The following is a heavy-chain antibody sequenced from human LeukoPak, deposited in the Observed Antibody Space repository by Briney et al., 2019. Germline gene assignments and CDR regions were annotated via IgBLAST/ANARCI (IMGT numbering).Heavy chain of an antibody. J-gene: IGHJ4*02. Sequence: SETLSLTCTVSGDSISSYYWSWIRQPPGKGLEWIGYIYHSGSTNYNPSLKSRVTISADTSKNQFSLKLASVTAADTAVYYCATGYSSTWYYLDYGGQGTLVTVSS. CDR3: ATGYSSTWYYLDY. CDR2: IYHSGST. V-gene: IGHV4-59*01. CDR1: GDSISSYY. D-gene: IGHD6-13*01.